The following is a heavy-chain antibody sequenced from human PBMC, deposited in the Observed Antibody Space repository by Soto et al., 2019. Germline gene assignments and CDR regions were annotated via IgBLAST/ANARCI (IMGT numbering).Heavy chain of an antibody. J-gene: IGHJ4*02. V-gene: IGHV3-23*01. CDR2: ISGSGGST. CDR3: AKRGEYCTNGVCYTGLFDY. Sequence: GGSLRLSCAASGFTFSSYAMSWVRQAPGKGLEWVSAISGSGGSTYYADSVKGRFTISRDNSKNTLYLQMNSLRAEDTAVYYCAKRGEYCTNGVCYTGLFDYWGQGTLVTVSS. CDR1: GFTFSSYA. D-gene: IGHD2-8*01.